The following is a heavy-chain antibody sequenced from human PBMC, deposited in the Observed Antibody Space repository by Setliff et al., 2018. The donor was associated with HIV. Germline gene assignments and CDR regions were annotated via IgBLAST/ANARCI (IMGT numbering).Heavy chain of an antibody. Sequence: SETLSLTCNVSGDSITRSRYWWGWIRQSPGKGLQWLADISHRGDLAYRESLKSRVAMSIDTSKNHFSLKLTSVTAADTAVYYCVRRPIWLGEVSLDHWGQGILVTVSS. J-gene: IGHJ4*02. CDR1: GDSITRSRYW. CDR3: VRRPIWLGEVSLDH. V-gene: IGHV4-39*02. CDR2: ISHRGDL. D-gene: IGHD3-10*01.